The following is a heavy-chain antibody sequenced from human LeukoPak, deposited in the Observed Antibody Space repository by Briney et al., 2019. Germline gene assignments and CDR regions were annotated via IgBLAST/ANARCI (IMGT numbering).Heavy chain of an antibody. J-gene: IGHJ3*02. CDR1: GFTFSSYG. D-gene: IGHD3-3*02. V-gene: IGHV3-33*01. Sequence: PGRSLRLSCAASGFTFSSYGMHWVRQAPGKGLEWVAVIWYDGSNKYYVDSVKGRFTISRDNSKNTLYLQMNSLRAEDTAVYYCASYVLGDAFDIWGQGTMVTVSS. CDR2: IWYDGSNK. CDR3: ASYVLGDAFDI.